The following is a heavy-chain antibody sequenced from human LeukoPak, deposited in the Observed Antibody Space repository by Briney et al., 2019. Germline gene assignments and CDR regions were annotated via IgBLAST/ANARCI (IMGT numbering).Heavy chain of an antibody. CDR2: ISSGGSTV. D-gene: IGHD3-10*01. J-gene: IGHJ4*02. Sequence: GALRLSCAASGFTFSNYEMHWVRRAPGKGLEWVSYISSGGSTVYYADSVKGRYTVSRDNAKNSLYLQISSLRAEDTAVYYCARGGSFVEYWGQGTLVSVSS. V-gene: IGHV3-48*03. CDR3: ARGGSFVEY. CDR1: GFTFSNYE.